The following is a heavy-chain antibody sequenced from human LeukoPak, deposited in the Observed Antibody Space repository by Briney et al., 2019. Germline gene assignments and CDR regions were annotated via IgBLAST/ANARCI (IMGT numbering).Heavy chain of an antibody. CDR2: IYTSGST. D-gene: IGHD3-3*01. Sequence: SETLSLTCTVSGGSISSYYWSWIRQPAGKGLEWIGRIYTSGSTNYNPSFKSRVTMSVDTSKNQFPLQLSSVPAADTAVYYCARVRGTYYDFWSGYYRGLCFAYWGQGTLVTVSS. CDR3: ARVRGTYYDFWSGYYRGLCFAY. CDR1: GGSISSYY. J-gene: IGHJ4*02. V-gene: IGHV4-4*07.